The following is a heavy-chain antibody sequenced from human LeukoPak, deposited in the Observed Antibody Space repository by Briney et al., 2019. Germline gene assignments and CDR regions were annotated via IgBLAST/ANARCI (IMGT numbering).Heavy chain of an antibody. V-gene: IGHV3-64D*06. CDR2: ISSNGGST. CDR1: GFTFSTYA. Sequence: GGSLRLSCSASGFTFSTYAMHWVRQAPGKGLEYVSAISSNGGSTYYADSVKGRFTISRDNSKNTLYLQMTSLRAEDTAVYYCARDFYRDYDYYGMDVWGQGTTVTVSS. D-gene: IGHD3-3*01. J-gene: IGHJ6*02. CDR3: ARDFYRDYDYYGMDV.